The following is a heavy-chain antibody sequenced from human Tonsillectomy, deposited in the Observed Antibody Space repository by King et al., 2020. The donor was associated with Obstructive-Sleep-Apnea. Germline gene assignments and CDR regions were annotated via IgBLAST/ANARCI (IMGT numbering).Heavy chain of an antibody. CDR1: GFTLSPYY. D-gene: IGHD1-26*01. V-gene: IGHV3-11*01. J-gene: IGHJ6*02. Sequence: VQLVESGGGLVKAGGSLRLSCAASGFTLSPYYMTWVRQAPGKGLEWVSYISSSGSTIYYADSVKGRFTVSRDNAKNSLFLQMNSLRAADTAVYYCARELGGGSPYYYGMDVWGQGTTVTVSS. CDR2: ISSSGSTI. CDR3: ARELGGGSPYYYGMDV.